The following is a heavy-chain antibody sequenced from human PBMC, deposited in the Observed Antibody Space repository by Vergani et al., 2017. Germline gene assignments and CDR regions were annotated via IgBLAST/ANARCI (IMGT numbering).Heavy chain of an antibody. CDR2: IIPIFGTA. CDR3: ASPWECSSTSCYLFDAFDI. CDR1: GGTFSSYA. J-gene: IGHJ3*02. V-gene: IGHV1-69*01. Sequence: QVQLVQSGAEVKKPGSSVKVSCKASGGTFSSYAISWVRQAPGQGLEWMGGIIPIFGTANYAQKFQGRVTITADESTSTAYMELSSLRSEDTAVYYCASPWECSSTSCYLFDAFDIWGQGTMVTVSS. D-gene: IGHD2-2*01.